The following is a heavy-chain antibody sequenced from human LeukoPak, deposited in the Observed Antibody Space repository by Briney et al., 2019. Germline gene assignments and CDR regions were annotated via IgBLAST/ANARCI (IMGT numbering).Heavy chain of an antibody. Sequence: GGSLRLSCVASGFTFNSFWMHWVRQAPGKGLVWVSDMNEYATTRRYADAVKGRLTNSRDNAKNTLYLQMNNLRAEDTAMYFCARGGVNPVDHWGQGTLVTVSS. D-gene: IGHD1-14*01. J-gene: IGHJ4*02. CDR3: ARGGVNPVDH. V-gene: IGHV3-74*01. CDR1: GFTFNSFW. CDR2: MNEYATTR.